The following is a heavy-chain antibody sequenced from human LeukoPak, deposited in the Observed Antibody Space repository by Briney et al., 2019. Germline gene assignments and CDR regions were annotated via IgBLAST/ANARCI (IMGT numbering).Heavy chain of an antibody. CDR2: IYTRGST. D-gene: IGHD6-19*01. CDR1: GGSISSYY. CDR3: ASTIAVAGPNWFDP. J-gene: IGHJ5*02. Sequence: SETLSLTCTVSGGSISSYYWSWIRQPAGKGLEWIGRIYTRGSTNYNPSLKSRVTMSVDTSKNQFSLKLSSVTAADTAVYYCASTIAVAGPNWFDPWGQGTLVTVSS. V-gene: IGHV4-4*07.